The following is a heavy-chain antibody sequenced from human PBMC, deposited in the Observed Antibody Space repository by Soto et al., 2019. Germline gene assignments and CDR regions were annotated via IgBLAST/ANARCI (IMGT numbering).Heavy chain of an antibody. CDR2: IFHDGTA. D-gene: IGHD3-16*01. CDR3: ARLVYDTRLDYLYFDF. J-gene: IGHJ4*02. V-gene: IGHV4-4*02. Sequence: PSETLSLTCTVSGVSISIGNWCTCVRQSPRKGLEYIGEIFHDGTANYFPSFERRVAMSVDKSKNQFSLKLTSVTAADAAIYYCARLVYDTRLDYLYFDFWGQGAQVTVSS. CDR1: GVSISIGNW.